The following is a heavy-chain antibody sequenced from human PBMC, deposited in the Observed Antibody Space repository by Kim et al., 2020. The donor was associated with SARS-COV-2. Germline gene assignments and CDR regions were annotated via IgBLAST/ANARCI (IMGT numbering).Heavy chain of an antibody. Sequence: GGSLRLSCAASGFTFSSYSMNWVRQAPGKGLEWVSYISSSSSTIYYADSVKGRFTISRDNAKNSLYLQMNSLRDEDTAVYYCARLTPKKGGSSSWYEGNNSGQGRRAFDIWGQGTMVTVSS. CDR1: GFTFSSYS. D-gene: IGHD6-13*01. J-gene: IGHJ3*02. CDR2: ISSSSSTI. V-gene: IGHV3-48*02. CDR3: ARLTPKKGGSSSWYEGNNSGQGRRAFDI.